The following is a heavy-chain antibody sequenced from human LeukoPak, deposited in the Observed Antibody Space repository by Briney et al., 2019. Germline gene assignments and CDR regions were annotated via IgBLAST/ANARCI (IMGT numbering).Heavy chain of an antibody. J-gene: IGHJ4*02. CDR3: AKDRSNYEVIDY. CDR1: GFTFSSYG. Sequence: PGGSLRLSCAASGFTFSSYGMHWVRQAPGKGLEWVAFIRYDGSNKYYADSVKGRFTISRDNSKNTLYLQMNSLRPEDTAVYYCAKDRSNYEVIDYWGQGTLVTVSS. D-gene: IGHD4-11*01. CDR2: IRYDGSNK. V-gene: IGHV3-30*02.